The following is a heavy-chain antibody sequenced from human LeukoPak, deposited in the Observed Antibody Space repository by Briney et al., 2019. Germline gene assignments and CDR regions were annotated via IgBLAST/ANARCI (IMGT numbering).Heavy chain of an antibody. CDR2: ISGSRSTT. CDR3: ARVYYNSLGYAFDV. D-gene: IGHD3-22*01. V-gene: IGHV3-11*04. J-gene: IGHJ3*01. CDR1: GFIFSDYY. Sequence: PGGSLRLSCEASGFIFSDYYMGWIRQAPGKGLEWVSYISGSRSTTYYADSVKGRFTISRDIAKNSLYLQMDSLRAEDTALYYCARVYYNSLGYAFDVWGQGTMVSVTS.